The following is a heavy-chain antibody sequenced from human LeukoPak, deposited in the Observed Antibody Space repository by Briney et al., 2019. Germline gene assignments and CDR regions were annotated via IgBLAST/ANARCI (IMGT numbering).Heavy chain of an antibody. V-gene: IGHV1-2*02. CDR2: INPNSGGT. Sequence: ASVKVSCKASGYTFTGYYMHWVRQAPGQGLEWMGWINPNSGGTNYAQEFQGRVTMSRDTSISTAYMELSRLRSDDTAVYYCARGPYGYNFDYWGQGTLVTVSS. J-gene: IGHJ4*02. CDR1: GYTFTGYY. D-gene: IGHD5-24*01. CDR3: ARGPYGYNFDY.